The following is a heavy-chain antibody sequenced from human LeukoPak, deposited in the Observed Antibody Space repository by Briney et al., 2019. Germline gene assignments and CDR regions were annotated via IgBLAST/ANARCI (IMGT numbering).Heavy chain of an antibody. J-gene: IGHJ5*02. CDR3: AKGSGINHYHWIDP. Sequence: GGSLRLSCAASGFTFSSYAMSWVRQAPGKGLEWVSAISGSGGSTYYADSVKGRFTISRDNSKNTLYLQMNSLRAEDTAVYYCAKGSGINHYHWIDPWGQGTLVTVSS. CDR2: ISGSGGST. CDR1: GFTFSSYA. D-gene: IGHD1-14*01. V-gene: IGHV3-23*01.